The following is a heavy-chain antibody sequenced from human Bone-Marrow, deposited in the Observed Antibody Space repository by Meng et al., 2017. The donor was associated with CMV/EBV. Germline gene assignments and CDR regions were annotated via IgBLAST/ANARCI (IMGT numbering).Heavy chain of an antibody. Sequence: GESLKISCAASGFTFSSYSMNWVRQAPGKGLVWVSRINSDGSSTTYADSVKGRFAISRDNAKNTLYLQMNSLRAEDTAVYYCAKTKVTPTSYGIYYYYGMDVWDQGTTVTVSS. J-gene: IGHJ6*02. D-gene: IGHD4-11*01. V-gene: IGHV3-74*01. CDR1: GFTFSSYS. CDR2: INSDGSST. CDR3: AKTKVTPTSYGIYYYYGMDV.